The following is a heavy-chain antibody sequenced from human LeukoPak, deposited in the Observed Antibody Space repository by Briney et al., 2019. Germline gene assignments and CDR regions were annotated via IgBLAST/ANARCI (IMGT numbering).Heavy chain of an antibody. CDR3: ARDPSYDFWSGYNNWFDP. CDR1: GGSISSCY. V-gene: IGHV4-4*07. CDR2: IYTSGST. J-gene: IGHJ5*02. Sequence: SETLSLTCTVSGGSISSCYWSWIRQPAGKGLEWIGRIYTSGSTNYNPSLKSRVTMSVDTSKNQFSLKLSSVTAADTAVYYCARDPSYDFWSGYNNWFDPWGQGTLVTVSS. D-gene: IGHD3-3*01.